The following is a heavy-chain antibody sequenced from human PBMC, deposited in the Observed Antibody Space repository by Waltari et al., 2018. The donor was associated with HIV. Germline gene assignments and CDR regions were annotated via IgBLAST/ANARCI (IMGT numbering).Heavy chain of an antibody. V-gene: IGHV1-8*01. CDR1: GYPFARFD. CDR3: ARGSSTGKCFDT. Sequence: HVHLVSSGAEVKKPGASVKVSCNTPGYPFARFDSNWVRQAPGQGLEWMGWMNTNSGNTGYAQKFQGIVTMTRSASITTAYMELSSLRSEDTAVYYCARGSSTGKCFDTWGQGTLVTVSS. J-gene: IGHJ5*02. CDR2: MNTNSGNT.